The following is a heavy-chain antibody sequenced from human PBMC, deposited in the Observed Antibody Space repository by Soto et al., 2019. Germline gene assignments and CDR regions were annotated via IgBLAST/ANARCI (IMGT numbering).Heavy chain of an antibody. CDR3: AKYTSADDY. Sequence: GGSLRLSCAGSGFNFRDYWMNWVRRAPGKGLEWVANINQDGSQRYYVDSVRGRFTISRDNATNSLYLEMNRLSAEDTAVYYCAKYTSADDYWGQGTLVTVSS. CDR2: INQDGSQR. V-gene: IGHV3-7*01. J-gene: IGHJ4*02. D-gene: IGHD3-10*01. CDR1: GFNFRDYW.